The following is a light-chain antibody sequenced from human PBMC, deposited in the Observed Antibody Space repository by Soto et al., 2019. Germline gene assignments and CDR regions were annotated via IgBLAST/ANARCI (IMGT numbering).Light chain of an antibody. CDR3: QQYNDWPRT. CDR2: GAS. CDR1: QSVSST. J-gene: IGKJ1*01. Sequence: EIVMTQSPATVSVSPGERATLSCRASQSVSSTLAWYQQKPGQAPRLLIYGASTRATGIPVRFSGSGSGTEFTLTISSLQSEDFAVYYCQQYNDWPRTFGQGT. V-gene: IGKV3-15*01.